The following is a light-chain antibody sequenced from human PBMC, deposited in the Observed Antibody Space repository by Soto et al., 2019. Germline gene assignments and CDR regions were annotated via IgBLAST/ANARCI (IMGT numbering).Light chain of an antibody. CDR1: SSDVGDYNY. Sequence: QSVLAQPSSVSGSPGQSITISCTGTSSDVGDYNYVSWYQQHPGKAPKLMIYEVSNRPSGVSNRFSGSKSGNTASLTISGLPAEDEADYYCSSYTSSRTYVLGTGTKVTVL. CDR2: EVS. V-gene: IGLV2-14*01. CDR3: SSYTSSRTYV. J-gene: IGLJ1*01.